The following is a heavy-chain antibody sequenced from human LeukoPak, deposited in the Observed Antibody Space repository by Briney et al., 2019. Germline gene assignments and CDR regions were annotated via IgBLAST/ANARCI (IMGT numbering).Heavy chain of an antibody. D-gene: IGHD3-10*01. V-gene: IGHV4-38-2*02. CDR1: NYSIVSGYY. CDR2: IYHSGST. CDR3: ARGAPWDY. Sequence: PSETLSLTCSVSNYSIVSGYYWGWIRQPPGKGLEWIGSIYHSGSTNYNPSLKSRVTISVDKSKNQFSLKLSSATAADTAVYYCARGAPWDYWGQGTLVTVSS. J-gene: IGHJ4*02.